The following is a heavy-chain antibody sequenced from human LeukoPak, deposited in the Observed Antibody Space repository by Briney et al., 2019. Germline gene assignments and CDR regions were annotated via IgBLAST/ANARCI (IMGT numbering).Heavy chain of an antibody. D-gene: IGHD6-6*01. CDR2: IIPILGIA. V-gene: IGHV1-69*04. Sequence: GSSVKVSCKASGGTFSSYAISWVRQAPGQGLEWMGRIIPILGIANYAQKFQGRVTITADESTSTAYMELSSLRSEDTAVYYCARERRSIAAPWVAFDIWGQGTMVTVSS. CDR1: GGTFSSYA. J-gene: IGHJ3*02. CDR3: ARERRSIAAPWVAFDI.